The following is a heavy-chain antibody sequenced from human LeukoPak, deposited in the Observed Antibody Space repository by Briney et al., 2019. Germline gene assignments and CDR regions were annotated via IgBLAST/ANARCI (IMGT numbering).Heavy chain of an antibody. Sequence: PGGSLTLSCAASGFTFSTYAMGWVRQAPGEGLRWASSISGNGVTTYYADSVKGRFTISRDNSKNTLYLQMNSLRAEDTALYYCAKALYGGNTVWGQGTLVTVSS. CDR3: AKALYGGNTV. CDR2: ISGNGVTT. V-gene: IGHV3-23*01. J-gene: IGHJ4*02. CDR1: GFTFSTYA. D-gene: IGHD4-23*01.